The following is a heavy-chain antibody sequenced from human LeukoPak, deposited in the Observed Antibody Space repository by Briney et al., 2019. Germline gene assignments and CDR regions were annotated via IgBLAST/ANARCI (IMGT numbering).Heavy chain of an antibody. CDR1: GYTFTSYY. D-gene: IGHD1-26*01. CDR2: INPNVGST. CDR3: ARDRAYSGSYFFDY. V-gene: IGHV1-46*01. Sequence: ASVKVSCKASGYTFTSYYMHWVRQAPGQGLEWMGIINPNVGSTSYAQRFQGRVAMTRDTSTSTAYMELSSLRSEDTALYYCARDRAYSGSYFFDYWGQGTLDTVSS. J-gene: IGHJ4*02.